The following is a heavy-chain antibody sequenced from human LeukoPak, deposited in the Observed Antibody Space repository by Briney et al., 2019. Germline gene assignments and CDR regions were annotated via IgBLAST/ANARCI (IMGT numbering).Heavy chain of an antibody. CDR3: AREPYSGSYQRYYYYMDV. CDR2: TRNKANSYTT. D-gene: IGHD1-26*01. Sequence: GGSLRLSCAASGFTFSDHYMDWVRQAPGKGLEWVGRTRNKANSYTTEYAASVKGRFTISRDDSKNSLYLQMNSLKTEDTAVYYCAREPYSGSYQRYYYYMDVWGKGTTVTVSS. J-gene: IGHJ6*03. CDR1: GFTFSDHY. V-gene: IGHV3-72*01.